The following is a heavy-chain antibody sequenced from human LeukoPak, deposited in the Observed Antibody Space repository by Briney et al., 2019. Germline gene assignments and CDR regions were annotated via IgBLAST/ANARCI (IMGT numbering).Heavy chain of an antibody. V-gene: IGHV4-59*01. D-gene: IGHD3-16*01. CDR1: GGSISSYY. Sequence: SETLSLTCTVSGGSISSYYWSWIRQPPGKGLEWIGYIYYSGSTNYNPSLKSRVTISVDTSKNQFSLKLSSVTAADTAVYYCARDRGILPLEGPDAFDIWGQGTMVTVSS. CDR3: ARDRGILPLEGPDAFDI. J-gene: IGHJ3*02. CDR2: IYYSGST.